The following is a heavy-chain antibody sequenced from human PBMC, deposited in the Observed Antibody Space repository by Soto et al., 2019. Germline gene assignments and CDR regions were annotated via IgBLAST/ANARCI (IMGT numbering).Heavy chain of an antibody. CDR2: IKSKTDGGTT. V-gene: IGHV3-15*01. Sequence: GGSLRLPCAASGFTFSNAWMSWVRQAPGKGLEWVGRIKSKTDGGTTDYAAPVKGRFTISRDDSKNTLYLQMNSLKTEDTAVYYCTTDLDYGDYVGWFDPWGQGTLVTVSS. D-gene: IGHD4-17*01. CDR3: TTDLDYGDYVGWFDP. CDR1: GFTFSNAW. J-gene: IGHJ5*02.